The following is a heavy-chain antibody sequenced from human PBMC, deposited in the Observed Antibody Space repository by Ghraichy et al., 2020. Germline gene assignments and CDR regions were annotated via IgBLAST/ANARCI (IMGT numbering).Heavy chain of an antibody. D-gene: IGHD2-2*01. CDR1: GFTFNTYA. V-gene: IGHV3-23*01. Sequence: GSLRLSCAASGFTFNTYAMSWVRQAPGKGLEWVSGISGSGGNTYYADSVKGRFTISRDNSKNTLYLQMNSLRAEDTAVYYCAKDEPYIVVIPAAIQGLDYWGQGTLVTVSS. J-gene: IGHJ4*02. CDR2: ISGSGGNT. CDR3: AKDEPYIVVIPAAIQGLDY.